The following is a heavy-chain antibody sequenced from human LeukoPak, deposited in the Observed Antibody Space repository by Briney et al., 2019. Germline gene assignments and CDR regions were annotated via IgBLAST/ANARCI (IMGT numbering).Heavy chain of an antibody. J-gene: IGHJ4*02. CDR3: ARPFLGYCTNGVCYMDDY. D-gene: IGHD2-8*01. CDR1: GYSFTSYW. Sequence: GASLQISCQGSGYSFTSYWISWVRQMPGKGLEWMGRIDPSDSYTNYSPSFQGHVTISADKSISTAYLQWSSLKASDTAMYYCARPFLGYCTNGVCYMDDYWGQGTLVTVSS. CDR2: IDPSDSYT. V-gene: IGHV5-10-1*01.